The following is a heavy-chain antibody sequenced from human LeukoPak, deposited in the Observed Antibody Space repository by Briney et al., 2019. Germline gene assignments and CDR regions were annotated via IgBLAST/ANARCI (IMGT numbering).Heavy chain of an antibody. CDR2: INPNSGGT. D-gene: IGHD3-22*01. J-gene: IGHJ4*02. CDR1: RYTFTGYY. CDR3: ASLRYYDSSGFGY. Sequence: ASVKVSCKASRYTFTGYYMHWVRQAPGQGLEWMGWINPNSGGTNYAQKFQGRVTMTRDTSISTAYMELSRLRSDDTAVYYCASLRYYDSSGFGYWGQGTLVTVSS. V-gene: IGHV1-2*02.